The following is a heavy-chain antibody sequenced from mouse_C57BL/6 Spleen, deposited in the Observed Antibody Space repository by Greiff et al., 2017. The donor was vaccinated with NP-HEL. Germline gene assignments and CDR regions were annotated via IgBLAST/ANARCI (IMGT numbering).Heavy chain of an antibody. Sequence: EVMLVESGGGLVQPKGSLKLSCAASGFSFNTYAMNWVRQAPGKGLEWVARIRSKSNNYATYYADSVKDRFTISRDDSESMLYLQMNNLKTEDTAMYYCVGGITTVPAMDYWGQGTSVTVSS. J-gene: IGHJ4*01. CDR2: IRSKSNNYAT. V-gene: IGHV10-1*01. D-gene: IGHD1-1*01. CDR1: GFSFNTYA. CDR3: VGGITTVPAMDY.